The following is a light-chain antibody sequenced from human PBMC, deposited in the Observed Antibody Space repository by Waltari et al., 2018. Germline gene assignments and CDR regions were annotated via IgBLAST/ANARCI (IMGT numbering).Light chain of an antibody. Sequence: EIVLTQSPATLSLSPGERATLSCRASQSVSSYLAWYQQKPGQAPRLLIYDASNMATGIPARFSGSGSGTDFTLTSSSLEPEDFAVYYCQQRSNWPPSTFGQGTRLEIK. V-gene: IGKV3-11*01. CDR2: DAS. CDR1: QSVSSY. CDR3: QQRSNWPPST. J-gene: IGKJ5*01.